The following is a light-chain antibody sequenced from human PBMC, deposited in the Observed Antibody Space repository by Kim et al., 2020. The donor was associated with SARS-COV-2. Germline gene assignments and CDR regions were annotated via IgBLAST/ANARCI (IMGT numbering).Light chain of an antibody. CDR3: QQSNITPRT. V-gene: IGKV1-27*01. CDR2: AAS. CDR1: QGISSH. Sequence: DIQMTQSPSSLSASVGDRVTITCRASQGISSHLAWYQQKPGKAPKLLIYAASTLQSGVPSRFSGSGSETDFTLTISSLQPEDFATYYCQQSNITPRTFGQGTKVDIK. J-gene: IGKJ1*01.